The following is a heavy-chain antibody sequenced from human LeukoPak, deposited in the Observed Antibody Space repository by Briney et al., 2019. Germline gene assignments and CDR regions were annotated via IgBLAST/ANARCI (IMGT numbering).Heavy chain of an antibody. Sequence: GASVKVSCKASGYTFTSYGISWVRQAPGQGLEWMGWISAYNGNTNYAQKLQGRVTMTTDTSTSTAYMELRSRRSDDTAVYYCARSYSMTTVSYYFDYWGQGTLVTVSS. V-gene: IGHV1-18*01. CDR3: ARSYSMTTVSYYFDY. CDR1: GYTFTSYG. CDR2: ISAYNGNT. D-gene: IGHD4-17*01. J-gene: IGHJ4*02.